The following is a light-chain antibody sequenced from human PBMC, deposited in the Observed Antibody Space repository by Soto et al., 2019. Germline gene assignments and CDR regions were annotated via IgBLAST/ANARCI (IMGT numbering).Light chain of an antibody. CDR2: DVS. CDR1: SSDVGGYNY. Sequence: QSVLTQPASVSGSPGQSITISCTGTSSDVGGYNYVSWYQQHPGKAPKLMIYDVSNRPSGVSNRFSGSKSGNTASLTISGLQAEDEADYYCISYTSSSNLYVFGTGTKLTVL. J-gene: IGLJ1*01. CDR3: ISYTSSSNLYV. V-gene: IGLV2-14*01.